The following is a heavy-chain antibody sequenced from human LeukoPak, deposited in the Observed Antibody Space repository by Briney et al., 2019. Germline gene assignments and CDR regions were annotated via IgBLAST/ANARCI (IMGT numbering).Heavy chain of an antibody. J-gene: IGHJ4*02. CDR2: MSPNSGNT. CDR3: ARDIYYYDSSGYYYFTGDY. V-gene: IGHV1-8*01. D-gene: IGHD3-22*01. Sequence: ASVKVSCKASGYTFTSYDINWMRQATGQGLEWMGWMSPNSGNTGYAQKFQGRVTMTTDTSTSTAYMELRSLRSDDTAVYYCARDIYYYDSSGYYYFTGDYWGQGTLVTVSS. CDR1: GYTFTSYD.